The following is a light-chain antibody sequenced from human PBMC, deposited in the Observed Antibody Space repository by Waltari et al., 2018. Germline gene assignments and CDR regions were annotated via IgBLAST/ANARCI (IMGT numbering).Light chain of an antibody. CDR3: LQAKTFPLA. J-gene: IGKJ4*01. Sequence: DIQVTQSPSSVSASVGDRVTFTCRASQDLTGWLSWYQQKPGKAPKLLIYAASTLQIGVPSRFRGSGSGTDFTLTITSLQPEDFATYYCLQAKTFPLAFGGGTKVQIK. CDR1: QDLTGW. V-gene: IGKV1-12*01. CDR2: AAS.